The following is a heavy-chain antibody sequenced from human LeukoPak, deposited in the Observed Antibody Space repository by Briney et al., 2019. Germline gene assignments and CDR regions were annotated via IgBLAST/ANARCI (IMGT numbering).Heavy chain of an antibody. CDR2: ISSSSSYI. Sequence: EGSLRLSCAASGFTFSSYSMNWVRQAPGKGLEWVSSISSSSSYIYYADSVKGRFTISRDNAKNSLYLQMNSLRAEDTAVYYCAREPWGEDEDAFDIWGQGTMVTVSS. CDR3: AREPWGEDEDAFDI. V-gene: IGHV3-21*01. D-gene: IGHD3-16*01. J-gene: IGHJ3*02. CDR1: GFTFSSYS.